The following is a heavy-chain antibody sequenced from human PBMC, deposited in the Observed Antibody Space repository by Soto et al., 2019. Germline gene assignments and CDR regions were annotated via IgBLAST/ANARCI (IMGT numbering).Heavy chain of an antibody. CDR2: VSGGGDGT. J-gene: IGHJ3*01. D-gene: IGHD2-21*02. CDR1: GFTFTNYA. Sequence: EVQLLESGGGLVQPGGSLRLSCAASGFTFTNYAMSWVRQARGKGLEWVSTVSGGGDGTYYADSVKGRFSTSRDNSRNTVYLQMNSLRAEDTDVYYCAKKGLGSLATYCNYGDCHYAFDLWGQGTIVTVSS. CDR3: AKKGLGSLATYCNYGDCHYAFDL. V-gene: IGHV3-23*01.